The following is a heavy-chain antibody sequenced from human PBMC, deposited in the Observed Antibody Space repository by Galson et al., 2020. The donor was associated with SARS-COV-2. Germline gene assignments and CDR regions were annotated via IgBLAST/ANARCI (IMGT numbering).Heavy chain of an antibody. J-gene: IGHJ4*02. CDR3: ARISGYDLSIDY. CDR1: GFSLSNARMG. CDR2: IFSNDEK. V-gene: IGHV2-26*01. Sequence: KMSGPTLVKPTETLTLTCTVSGFSLSNARMGVSWIRQPPGKALEWLAHIFSNDEKSYSTSLKSRLTISKDTSKSQVVLTMTNMDPVDTATYYCARISGYDLSIDYWGQGTLVTVSS. D-gene: IGHD5-12*01.